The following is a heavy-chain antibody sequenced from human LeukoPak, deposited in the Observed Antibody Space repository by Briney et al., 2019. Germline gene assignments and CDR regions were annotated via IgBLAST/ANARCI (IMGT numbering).Heavy chain of an antibody. Sequence: PSQTLSLTCTVSGGSISSGDYYWSWIRQPPGKGLEWIGYIYHSGSTYYNPSLKSRVTISVDTSKNQFSLKLSSVTAADTAVYYCARLDGAAAKGTLDYWGQGTLVTVSS. CDR1: GGSISSGDYY. CDR3: ARLDGAAAKGTLDY. CDR2: IYHSGST. D-gene: IGHD2-2*01. V-gene: IGHV4-30-4*08. J-gene: IGHJ4*02.